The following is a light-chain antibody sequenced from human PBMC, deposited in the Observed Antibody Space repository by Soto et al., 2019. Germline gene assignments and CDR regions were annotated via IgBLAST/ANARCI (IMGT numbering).Light chain of an antibody. CDR1: SSNVGSNT. Sequence: QSVLTQPPSASGTPGQRVTISCSGSSSNVGSNTVSWYQQLPGTAPKVLIYSDDQRPSGVPDRFSGSMSGSSASLAISGLQSGDEADYYCASWEDSLNGWVIGGGTKVTVL. CDR2: SDD. CDR3: ASWEDSLNGWV. J-gene: IGLJ3*02. V-gene: IGLV1-44*01.